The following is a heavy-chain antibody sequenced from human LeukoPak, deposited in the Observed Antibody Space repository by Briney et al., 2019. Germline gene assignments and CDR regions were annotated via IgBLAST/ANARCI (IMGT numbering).Heavy chain of an antibody. CDR2: IYYSGST. Sequence: PSETLSLTCPVSGGSISSYYWSWIRQPPGKGLEWIGYIYYSGSTNYNPSLKSRVTISVDTSKNQFSLKLSSVTAADTAVYYCARDEGGYGFDYWGQGTLVTISS. CDR3: ARDEGGYGFDY. J-gene: IGHJ4*02. V-gene: IGHV4-59*01. D-gene: IGHD5-12*01. CDR1: GGSISSYY.